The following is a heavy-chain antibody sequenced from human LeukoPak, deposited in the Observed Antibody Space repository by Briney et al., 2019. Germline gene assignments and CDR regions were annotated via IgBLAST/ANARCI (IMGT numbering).Heavy chain of an antibody. J-gene: IGHJ3*01. D-gene: IGHD3-9*01. V-gene: IGHV3-15*01. Sequence: GGSLRLSCAASGFTFSNAWMSWVRQAPGKGLEWVGRIQSKTDGGTTDYAAPVKGRFTISRDDSKNTLYLQMNSLKTEDTAVYYCTTLVFWGQGTMVTVSS. CDR1: GFTFSNAW. CDR3: TTLVF. CDR2: IQSKTDGGTT.